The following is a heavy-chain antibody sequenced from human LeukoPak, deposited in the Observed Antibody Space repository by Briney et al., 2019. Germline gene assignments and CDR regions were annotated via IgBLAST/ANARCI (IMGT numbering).Heavy chain of an antibody. CDR2: ISWNSGSI. D-gene: IGHD5-12*01. CDR3: ARDPIVATTMSDY. CDR1: GFIFNNYA. J-gene: IGHJ4*02. V-gene: IGHV3-9*01. Sequence: GGSLRLSCAGSGFIFNNYAMHWVRQPPGKGLEWVSGISWNSGSIDYADSVKGRFTISRDNAKNSLYLQMNSLRAEDTAVYYCARDPIVATTMSDYWGQGTLVTVSS.